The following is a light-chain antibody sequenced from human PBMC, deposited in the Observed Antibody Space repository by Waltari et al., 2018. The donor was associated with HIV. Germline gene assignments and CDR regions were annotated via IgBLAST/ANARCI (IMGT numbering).Light chain of an antibody. J-gene: IGKJ4*02. CDR1: QSISTF. Sequence: EIVVTQSPDTLSLSPGERATLSCRASQSISTFLAWYQQKPGQAPRLLISDASNRATDIPVRFSGSGSGTDFTLTISSLEPEDFAVYYCQQRSNWPLTFGGGTRVEIK. V-gene: IGKV3-11*01. CDR2: DAS. CDR3: QQRSNWPLT.